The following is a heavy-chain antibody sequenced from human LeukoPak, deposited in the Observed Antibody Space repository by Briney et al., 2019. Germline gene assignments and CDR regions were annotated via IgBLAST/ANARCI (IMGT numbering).Heavy chain of an antibody. V-gene: IGHV3-66*01. CDR3: ARDPALWFGEMLDY. D-gene: IGHD3-10*01. CDR1: GFTVSSNY. J-gene: IGHJ4*02. CDR2: IYSGGST. Sequence: GGSLRLSCAASGFTVSSNYMSWVRQAPGKGLEWVSVIYSGGSTYYADSVKGRFTISRDNSKNTLYLQMNSLRAEDTAVYYCARDPALWFGEMLDYWGQGTLVTVSS.